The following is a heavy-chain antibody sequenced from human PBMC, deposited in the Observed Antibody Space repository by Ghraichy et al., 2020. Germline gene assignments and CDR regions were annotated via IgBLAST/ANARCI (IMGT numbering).Heavy chain of an antibody. Sequence: GSLRLSCTVSGGSMSPSYWSWIRQPPGKGLEWIAYIYYSRTTTYNPSLQSRVTVSVDTSKHQLSLTLRSLTAADTAVYYCGRVISTFGVGSPYYLNYWGQGTLVTVSA. CDR3: GRVISTFGVGSPYYLNY. J-gene: IGHJ4*02. D-gene: IGHD3-3*01. V-gene: IGHV4-59*01. CDR2: IYYSRTT. CDR1: GGSMSPSY.